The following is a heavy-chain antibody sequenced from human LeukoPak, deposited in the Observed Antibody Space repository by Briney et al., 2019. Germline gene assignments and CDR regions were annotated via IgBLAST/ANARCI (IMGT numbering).Heavy chain of an antibody. Sequence: ASVKVSCKASGGTFSNYAVAWVRQAPGQGLEWLGGIIPMFGSAKYAQKFQGRVTIDTDESTTTVYLELTSLRSDDTAVYYCARRQALRGRHRAFDPWGQGTLVTVSS. CDR1: GGTFSNYA. D-gene: IGHD6-25*01. CDR2: IIPMFGSA. J-gene: IGHJ5*02. CDR3: ARRQALRGRHRAFDP. V-gene: IGHV1-69*05.